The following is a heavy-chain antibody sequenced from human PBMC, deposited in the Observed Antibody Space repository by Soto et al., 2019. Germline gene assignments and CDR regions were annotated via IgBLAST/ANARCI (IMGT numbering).Heavy chain of an antibody. CDR1: GFTFSRYG. Sequence: GSLRLSCAASGFTFSRYGMNWLRQAPGKGLEWVASISSSTSYVYYADSVKGRFSTSRDNAKNILYLEMYALRSEDTAIYYCARDPSEGRVGNWFESWGQGTLVTVSS. CDR2: ISSSTSYV. J-gene: IGHJ5*01. V-gene: IGHV3-21*06. CDR3: ARDPSEGRVGNWFES.